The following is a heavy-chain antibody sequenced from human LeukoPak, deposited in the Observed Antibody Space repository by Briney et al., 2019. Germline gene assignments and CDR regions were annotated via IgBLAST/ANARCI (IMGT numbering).Heavy chain of an antibody. V-gene: IGHV3-74*01. J-gene: IGHJ6*02. Sequence: GGSLRLSCAASGLSFSSHVMHWVRQAPGKGLVWVSCINSDGSYTSYADSVKGRFPISRDNAKNTLYLQMNSLRAEDTAVYYCARGSSGWFGMDVWGQGTTVTVSS. D-gene: IGHD6-19*01. CDR2: INSDGSYT. CDR3: ARGSSGWFGMDV. CDR1: GLSFSSHV.